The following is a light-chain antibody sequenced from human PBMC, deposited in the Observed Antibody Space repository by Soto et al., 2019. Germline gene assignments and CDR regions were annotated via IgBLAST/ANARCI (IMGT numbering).Light chain of an antibody. J-gene: IGKJ1*01. V-gene: IGKV1-5*03. CDR1: QSISSR. Sequence: DIQMTQSPSTLSASVGDRVAITCRASQSISSRLAWYQQKPGNAPKLLIYKASSLESGVPARFSGSGSGTEFTLTISRLQPDDFATYYCQQYNNYPGTFGQGTRVEIK. CDR2: KAS. CDR3: QQYNNYPGT.